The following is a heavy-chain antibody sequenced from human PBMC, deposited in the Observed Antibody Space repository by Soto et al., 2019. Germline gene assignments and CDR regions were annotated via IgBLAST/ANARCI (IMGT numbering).Heavy chain of an antibody. CDR2: ISGSGGST. Sequence: EVQLLESGGGLVQPGGSLRLSCAASGFTFSSYAMSWVRQAPGKGLEWVSAISGSGGSTYYADSVKGRFTISRDNSKNTLYPQMNSLRAEDTAVYYCAKGGRMAPRGDYWGQGTLVTVSS. V-gene: IGHV3-23*01. D-gene: IGHD3-16*01. CDR3: AKGGRMAPRGDY. CDR1: GFTFSSYA. J-gene: IGHJ4*02.